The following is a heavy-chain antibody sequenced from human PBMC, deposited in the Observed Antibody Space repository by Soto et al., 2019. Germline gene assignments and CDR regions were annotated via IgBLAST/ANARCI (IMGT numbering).Heavy chain of an antibody. D-gene: IGHD5-12*01. V-gene: IGHV1-18*04. CDR3: AKDGPSNSGNLYAFDI. J-gene: IGHJ3*02. Sequence: ASVKVSCKASGYTLTNYGVTWVRQAPGQGLEWLGRVTPYKADTNSAQNLQGRVTMATDTSTNTAYLELRSLRSDDTAVYFCAKDGPSNSGNLYAFDIWGKGTMVTVSS. CDR2: VTPYKADT. CDR1: GYTLTNYG.